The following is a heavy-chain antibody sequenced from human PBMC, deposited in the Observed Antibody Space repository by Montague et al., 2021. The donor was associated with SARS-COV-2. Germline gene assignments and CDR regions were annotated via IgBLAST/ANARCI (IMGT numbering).Heavy chain of an antibody. Sequence: SETLSLTCAVSGGSFSGYYWSWIRQPPGKGLEWIGEINHSGSTNYNPSLMTRATISVDTSKHQFSLKLRSVTAADTAVYYCARVCDYGSGSSWGMDVWGQGTTVTVSS. CDR3: ARVCDYGSGSSWGMDV. CDR1: GGSFSGYY. D-gene: IGHD3-10*01. CDR2: INHSGST. V-gene: IGHV4-34*01. J-gene: IGHJ6*02.